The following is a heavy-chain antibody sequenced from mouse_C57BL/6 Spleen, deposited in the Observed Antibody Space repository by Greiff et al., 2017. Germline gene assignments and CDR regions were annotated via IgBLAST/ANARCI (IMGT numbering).Heavy chain of an antibody. CDR3: ARGGDYDEAMDY. D-gene: IGHD2-4*01. V-gene: IGHV1-81*01. CDR2: IYPRSGNT. Sequence: QVQLQQSGAELARPGASVKLSCKASGYTFTSYGISWVKQRTGQGLEWIGAIYPRSGNTYYNEKFQGKATLTADKSSSTAYMELRSLTSEDSAVYFCARGGDYDEAMDYWGQGTSVTVSS. J-gene: IGHJ4*01. CDR1: GYTFTSYG.